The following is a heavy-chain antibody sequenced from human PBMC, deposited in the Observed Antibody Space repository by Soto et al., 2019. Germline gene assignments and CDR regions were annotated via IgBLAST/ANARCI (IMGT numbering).Heavy chain of an antibody. D-gene: IGHD2-15*01. J-gene: IGHJ4*02. CDR2: RYYSEST. V-gene: IGHV4-31*03. CDR3: ARTKCSGGSCYSWSLDY. CDR1: GGSITTGGYY. Sequence: SETLYLTCTVSGGSITTGGYYWSWIRQLPGKGLEWIGHRYYSESTYYNPSLKSRVSISLDTSKNQFSLKLSFVTAADTAMYYCARTKCSGGSCYSWSLDYWGQGTPVTVSS.